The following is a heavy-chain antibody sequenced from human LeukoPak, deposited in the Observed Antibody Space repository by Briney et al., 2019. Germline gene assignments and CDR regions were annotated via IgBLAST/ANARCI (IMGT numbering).Heavy chain of an antibody. D-gene: IGHD3-10*01. CDR3: AVRENYLDY. J-gene: IGHJ4*02. CDR1: GFTFSDYY. CDR2: ISNSGSTV. V-gene: IGHV3-11*01. Sequence: GGSLRLSCAASGFTFSDYYMTWIRQAPGKGLEWVSYISNSGSTVYYADYADSVKGRFTISRDDAKNSLYLQMNSLRAEDTAVYYCAVRENYLDYWGQGTLVTVSS.